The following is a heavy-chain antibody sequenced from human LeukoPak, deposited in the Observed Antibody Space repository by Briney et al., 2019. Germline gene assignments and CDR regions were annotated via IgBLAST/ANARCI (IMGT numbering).Heavy chain of an antibody. CDR2: ISSSSYI. J-gene: IGHJ6*04. Sequence: SGGSLRLSCAASGFTSSSYSMNWVRQAPGKGLEWVSSISSSSYIYYADSVKGRFTISRDNAKNSLYLQMNSLRAEDTAVYYCARDTFYGPMAVWGKGTTVTISS. CDR3: ARDTFYGPMAV. CDR1: GFTSSSYS. V-gene: IGHV3-21*01. D-gene: IGHD2/OR15-2a*01.